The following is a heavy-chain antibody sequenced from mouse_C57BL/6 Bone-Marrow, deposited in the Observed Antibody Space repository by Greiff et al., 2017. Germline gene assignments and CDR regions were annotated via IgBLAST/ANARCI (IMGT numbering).Heavy chain of an antibody. CDR2: INPNNGGT. V-gene: IGHV1-26*01. CDR3: ARKGDYGIWYFDV. D-gene: IGHD2-4*01. Sequence: EVQLQQSGPELVKPGASVKISCKASGYTFTDYYMNWVKQSHGKSLEWIGDINPNNGGTSYNQKFKGKATLTVDKSSSTAYMELRSLTSEDSAVYYCARKGDYGIWYFDVWGTGTTVTVSS. CDR1: GYTFTDYY. J-gene: IGHJ1*03.